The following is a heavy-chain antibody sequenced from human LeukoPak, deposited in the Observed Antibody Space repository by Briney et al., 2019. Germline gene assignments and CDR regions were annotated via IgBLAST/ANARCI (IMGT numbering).Heavy chain of an antibody. D-gene: IGHD2-8*02. CDR1: GITLSNYG. CDR3: ARGSCTGAFCYLSERHWFDP. V-gene: IGHV3-23*01. CDR2: ISGSGGNT. J-gene: IGHJ5*02. Sequence: GGSLRLSCAVSGITLSNYGMSWVRQAPGKGLEWVSGISGSGGNTYYADSVKGRFTISRDNSKNTLYLQMNSLRAEDTAIYYCARGSCTGAFCYLSERHWFDPWGQGTLVTVSS.